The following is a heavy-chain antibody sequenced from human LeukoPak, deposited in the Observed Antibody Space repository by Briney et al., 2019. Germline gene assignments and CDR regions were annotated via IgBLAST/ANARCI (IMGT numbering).Heavy chain of an antibody. V-gene: IGHV5-51*01. D-gene: IGHD1-26*01. CDR2: IYPGDSDT. Sequence: GESLKISCKGSGYNFTSYWIGWVRQMPGKGLEWMGIIYPGDSDTRYSPSFQGQVTISADKSISTAYLQWSSLKASDTAMYYCARQSVGASDAFDIWGQGTMVTVSS. CDR3: ARQSVGASDAFDI. CDR1: GYNFTSYW. J-gene: IGHJ3*02.